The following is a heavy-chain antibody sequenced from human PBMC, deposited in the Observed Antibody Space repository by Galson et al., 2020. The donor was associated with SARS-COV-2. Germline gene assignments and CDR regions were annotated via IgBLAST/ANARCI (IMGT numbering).Heavy chain of an antibody. Sequence: GGSLRLSCAASGFTFSSYPMNWLRQAPGNGLEWVSGISGSCSATYYAGSVKGRFTISRDNSQNTLYLQMNGLRAEDTAIYYCAKRHRDSSGFDYWGQGARVTVSS. V-gene: IGHV3-23*01. J-gene: IGHJ4*02. CDR2: ISGSCSAT. CDR3: AKRHRDSSGFDY. CDR1: GFTFSSYP. D-gene: IGHD3-22*01.